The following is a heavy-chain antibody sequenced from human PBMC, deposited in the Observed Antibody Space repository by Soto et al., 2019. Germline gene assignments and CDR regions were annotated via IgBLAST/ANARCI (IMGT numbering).Heavy chain of an antibody. CDR3: AREVAEYSSSWYYFDY. V-gene: IGHV4-31*02. CDR1: GGSISSGGYY. J-gene: IGHJ4*02. Sequence: PSETLSLTCTVSGGSISSGGYYWSWIRQHPGKGLEWIGYIYYSGSTYYNPSLKSRVTISVDTSKNQFSLKLSSVTAADTAVYYCAREVAEYSSSWYYFDYWGQGTLVTVSS. D-gene: IGHD6-13*01. CDR2: IYYSGST.